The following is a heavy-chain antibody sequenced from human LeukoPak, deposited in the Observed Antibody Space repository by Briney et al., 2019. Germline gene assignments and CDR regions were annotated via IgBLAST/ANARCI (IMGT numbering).Heavy chain of an antibody. CDR3: ARIITMIVVAPFDY. V-gene: IGHV3-7*01. CDR1: GFTFSSYW. J-gene: IGHJ4*02. D-gene: IGHD3-22*01. Sequence: GGSLRLSCAASGFTFSSYWMSWVRQAPGKGLEWVANIKQDGSEKHYVDSVKGRFTISRDNAKNLLYLQMNSPRAEDTAVYYCARIITMIVVAPFDYWGQGTLVTVSS. CDR2: IKQDGSEK.